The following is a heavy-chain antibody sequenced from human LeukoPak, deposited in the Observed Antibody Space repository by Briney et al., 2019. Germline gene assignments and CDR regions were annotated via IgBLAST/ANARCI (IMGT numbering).Heavy chain of an antibody. D-gene: IGHD4-23*01. Sequence: GGSLRLSCAASGFTFSSYGMHWVRQAPGKGLEWVAFIRYDGSNKYYADSVKGRFTISRDNSKNTLCLQMNSLRAEDTAVYYCAKIRTTVVTPGGPDYWGQGTLVTVSS. CDR3: AKIRTTVVTPGGPDY. J-gene: IGHJ4*02. CDR2: IRYDGSNK. CDR1: GFTFSSYG. V-gene: IGHV3-30*02.